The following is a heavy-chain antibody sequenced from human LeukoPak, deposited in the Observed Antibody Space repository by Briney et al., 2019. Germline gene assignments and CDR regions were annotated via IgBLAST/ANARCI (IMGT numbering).Heavy chain of an antibody. V-gene: IGHV3-53*01. Sequence: GGSLRLSCAASGFTVSSNYMSWVRQAPGKGLEWVSVIYSGGSTYYADSVKGRFTISRDSSKNTLYLQMNSLRAEDTAVYYCARVSGSYYFDYWGQGTLVTVSS. CDR3: ARVSGSYYFDY. CDR1: GFTVSSNY. J-gene: IGHJ4*02. CDR2: IYSGGST. D-gene: IGHD1-26*01.